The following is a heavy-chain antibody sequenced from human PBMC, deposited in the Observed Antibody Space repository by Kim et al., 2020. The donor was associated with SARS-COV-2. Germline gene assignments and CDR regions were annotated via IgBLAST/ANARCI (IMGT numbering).Heavy chain of an antibody. D-gene: IGHD2-2*01. CDR3: ARDGYCSSTSCYWLDY. J-gene: IGHJ4*02. Sequence: AVKGRFTISRDNAKNSLYLQMSSLRAEDTAVYYCARDGYCSSTSCYWLDYWGQGTLVTVSS. V-gene: IGHV3-11*05.